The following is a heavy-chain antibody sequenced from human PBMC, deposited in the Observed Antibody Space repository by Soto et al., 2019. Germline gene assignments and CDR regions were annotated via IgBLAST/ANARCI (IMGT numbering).Heavy chain of an antibody. CDR2: SHTGGTT. CDR3: ARISGGPIR. CDR1: VGSIIGFY. J-gene: IGHJ4*02. V-gene: IGHV4-4*07. Sequence: SATXSLACTVSVGSIIGFYLNWFRHPAGKGLEWIGRSHTGGTTNYKPSLRSRVTMSVDTSKNQFSLKLTSVTAADTAVYYCARISGGPIRWGQGTLVTVSS.